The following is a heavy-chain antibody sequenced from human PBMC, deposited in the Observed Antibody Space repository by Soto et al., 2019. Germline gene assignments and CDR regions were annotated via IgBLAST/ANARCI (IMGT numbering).Heavy chain of an antibody. CDR1: GCSFSSGGFS. CDR2: IYHSGST. V-gene: IGHV4-30-2*01. CDR3: ARVPDR. D-gene: IGHD2-2*01. Sequence: PSETLCLTCAVSGCSFSSGGFSWSWIRQLPGKGLEWTGYIYHSGSTSYTPSLKSRVTISVDRSKTQFSLKLSSVTAADTAVYYCARVPDRWGQGTLVTFS. J-gene: IGHJ5*02.